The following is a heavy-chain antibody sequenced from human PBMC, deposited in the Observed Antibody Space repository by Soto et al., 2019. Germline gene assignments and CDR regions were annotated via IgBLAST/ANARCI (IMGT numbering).Heavy chain of an antibody. CDR3: ARARTSYDSSGYPGVSFDY. V-gene: IGHV4-31*03. J-gene: IGHJ4*02. Sequence: SETLSLTCTVSGGSISSGGYYWSWIRQHPGKGLEWIGYIYYSGSTYYNPSLKSRVTISVDTSKNQFSLKLSSVTAADTAVYYCARARTSYDSSGYPGVSFDYWGQGTLVTVSS. CDR2: IYYSGST. CDR1: GGSISSGGYY. D-gene: IGHD3-22*01.